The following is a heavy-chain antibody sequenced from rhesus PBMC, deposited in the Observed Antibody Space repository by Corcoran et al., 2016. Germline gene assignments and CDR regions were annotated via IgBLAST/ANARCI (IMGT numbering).Heavy chain of an antibody. D-gene: IGHD6-13*01. J-gene: IGHJ4*01. CDR2: IYGNTGRT. V-gene: IGHV4-76*01. CDR3: ARLGRVVRGVYFDY. CDR1: GGSISGGYD. Sequence: QVQLQESGPGLVKPSETLSLTCAVSGGSISGGYDWRWIRQPPGEGLEWIGYIYGNTGRTTYPPSRKNLGTLSKDPAKCQFSLKLRSVPAAYTAVYYCARLGRVVRGVYFDYWGQGVLVTVSS.